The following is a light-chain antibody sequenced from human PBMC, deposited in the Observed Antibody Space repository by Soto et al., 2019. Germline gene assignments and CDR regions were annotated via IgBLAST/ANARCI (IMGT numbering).Light chain of an antibody. V-gene: IGLV2-14*03. J-gene: IGLJ1*01. CDR2: DVN. Sequence: QSALTQPASVSGSPGQSISISCTGTGNDVGGYTFVSWYQQHPDKVPKLVIFDVNRRPSGVSDRFSGSKSVNAASPTISGLQAEDEADYYCCSYTATTTYVFGTWTKVTVL. CDR3: CSYTATTTYV. CDR1: GNDVGGYTF.